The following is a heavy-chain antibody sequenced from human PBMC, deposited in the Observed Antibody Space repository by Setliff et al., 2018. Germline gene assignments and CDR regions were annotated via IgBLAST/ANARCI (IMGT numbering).Heavy chain of an antibody. CDR2: IYYSGST. V-gene: IGHV4-59*01. CDR3: ARVNGAGFDP. D-gene: IGHD4-17*01. Sequence: SETLSLTCTVSGGSISSYYWSWIRQPPGKGLEWIGYIYYSGSTNYNPSLKSRVTISVDTSKNQFSLKLSSVTAADTAVYYCARVNGAGFDPWGQGTLVTVSS. J-gene: IGHJ5*02. CDR1: GGSISSYY.